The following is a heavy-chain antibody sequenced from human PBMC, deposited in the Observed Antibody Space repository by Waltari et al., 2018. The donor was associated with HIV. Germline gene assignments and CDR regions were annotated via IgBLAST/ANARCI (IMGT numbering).Heavy chain of an antibody. D-gene: IGHD6-25*01. CDR2: IIPILGIA. CDR1: GGTFSSYT. CDR3: ATARLQFRFDY. J-gene: IGHJ4*02. Sequence: QVQLVQSGAEVKRPGSSVTVYCQASGGTFSSYTIRWVRQAPGQGLEWMGRIIPILGIANYAQKVQGRVTITADKSTSAAYMELSSLRSEDTAVYYCATARLQFRFDYWGQGTLVTVSS. V-gene: IGHV1-69*02.